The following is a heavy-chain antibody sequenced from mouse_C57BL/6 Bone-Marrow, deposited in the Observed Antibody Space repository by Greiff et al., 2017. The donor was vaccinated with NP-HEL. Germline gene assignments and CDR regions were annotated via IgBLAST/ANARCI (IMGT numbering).Heavy chain of an antibody. J-gene: IGHJ4*01. V-gene: IGHV1-81*01. CDR1: GYTFTSYG. CDR2: IYPRSGNT. Sequence: VQLQQSGAELARPGASVKLSCKASGYTFTSYGISWVKQRTGQGLEWIGEIYPRSGNTYYNEKFKGKATLTADKSSSTAYMELRSLTSEDSAVYFCARYTAVGATGAMDYWGQGTSVTVSS. D-gene: IGHD1-1*01. CDR3: ARYTAVGATGAMDY.